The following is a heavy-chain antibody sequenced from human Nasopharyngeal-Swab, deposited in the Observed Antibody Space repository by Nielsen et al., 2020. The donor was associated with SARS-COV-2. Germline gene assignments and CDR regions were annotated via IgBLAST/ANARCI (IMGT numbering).Heavy chain of an antibody. CDR3: ARGPALGYCSGGSCYSYAFDI. CDR2: ISSSSSTI. V-gene: IGHV3-48*01. CDR1: GFTFSSYS. J-gene: IGHJ3*02. D-gene: IGHD2-15*01. Sequence: GESLKISCAASGFTFSSYSMNWVRQAPGKGLEWVSYISSSSSTIYYADSVKGRFTISRDNAKNSLYLQMNSLRAEETAVYYCARGPALGYCSGGSCYSYAFDIWGQGTMVTVSS.